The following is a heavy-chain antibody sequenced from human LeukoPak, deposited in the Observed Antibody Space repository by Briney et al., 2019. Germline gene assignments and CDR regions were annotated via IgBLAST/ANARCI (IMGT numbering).Heavy chain of an antibody. J-gene: IGHJ3*02. CDR3: ARGIVGGGWHNDAFDI. Sequence: GASVKVSCKASGYTFTSYDINWVRQATGQGLEWMGWMNPNSGNTGYAQKFQGRVTMTRNTSISTAYMELSSLRSEDTAVYYCARGIVGGGWHNDAFDIWGQGTMVTVSS. D-gene: IGHD6-19*01. V-gene: IGHV1-8*01. CDR1: GYTFTSYD. CDR2: MNPNSGNT.